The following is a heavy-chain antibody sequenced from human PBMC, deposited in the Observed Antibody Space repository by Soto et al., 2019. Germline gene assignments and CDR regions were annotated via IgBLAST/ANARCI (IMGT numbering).Heavy chain of an antibody. CDR3: ARSIVVVTALDY. CDR1: GYTFTSYA. V-gene: IGHV1-3*01. J-gene: IGHJ4*02. CDR2: INAGNGNT. D-gene: IGHD2-21*02. Sequence: GASVKVSCKDSGYTFTSYAMHWVHQAPGQRLEWMGWINAGNGNTKYSQKFQGRVTITRDTSASTAYMELSSLRSEDTAVYYCARSIVVVTALDYWGQGTLVTVSS.